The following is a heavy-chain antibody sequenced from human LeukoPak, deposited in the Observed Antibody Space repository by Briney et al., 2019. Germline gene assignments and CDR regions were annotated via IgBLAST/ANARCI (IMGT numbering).Heavy chain of an antibody. CDR2: IKQDGSEK. D-gene: IGHD5-12*01. CDR3: ARALSGYSAADAFDI. V-gene: IGHV3-7*01. Sequence: GGSLRLSCAASGFTFSSYWMSWVRQAPGKGLEWVANIKQDGSEKYYVDSVKGRFTISRDNAKNSLYLQTNSLRAEDTAVYYCARALSGYSAADAFDIWGQGAMVTVSS. J-gene: IGHJ3*02. CDR1: GFTFSSYW.